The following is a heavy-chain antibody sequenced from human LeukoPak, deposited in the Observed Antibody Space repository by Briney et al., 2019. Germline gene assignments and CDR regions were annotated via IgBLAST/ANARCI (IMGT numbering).Heavy chain of an antibody. D-gene: IGHD3-10*01. J-gene: IGHJ4*02. Sequence: PSETLSLTCAVYGGSFSGYYWNWIRQPPGKGLEWIGEVHHSGSTNYNPSLKSRVTISVDTSKNQFSLKLSSVTAADTAIYYCARVRITMVRGVIWPDDYWGQGTLVTVSS. CDR3: ARVRITMVRGVIWPDDY. CDR2: VHHSGST. CDR1: GGSFSGYY. V-gene: IGHV4-34*01.